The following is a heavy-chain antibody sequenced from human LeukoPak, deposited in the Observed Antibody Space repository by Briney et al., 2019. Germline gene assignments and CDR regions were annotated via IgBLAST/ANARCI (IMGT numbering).Heavy chain of an antibody. CDR2: IIPIFGTA. D-gene: IGHD3-22*01. Sequence: SVKASCKASGGTFSSYAISWVRQAPGQGLEWMGGIIPIFGTANYAQKFQGRVTITADESTSTAYMELSSLRSEDTAVYYCARGVVGYYDSSGYPIYNWFDPWGQGTLVTVSS. CDR1: GGTFSSYA. CDR3: ARGVVGYYDSSGYPIYNWFDP. V-gene: IGHV1-69*01. J-gene: IGHJ5*02.